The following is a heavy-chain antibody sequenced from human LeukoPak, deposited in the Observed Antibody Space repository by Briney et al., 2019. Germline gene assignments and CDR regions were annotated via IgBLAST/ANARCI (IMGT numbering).Heavy chain of an antibody. D-gene: IGHD3-22*01. J-gene: IGHJ4*02. CDR3: ARTDSIGLFQY. Sequence: PSETLSLTCAVSGGSISSGGYSWSWIRQPPGKGLEWIGYIYHSGSTYYNPSLKSRVTISVDRSKNQFSLKLGSVTAADTAVYSRARTDSIGLFQYWGQGILVTVSS. V-gene: IGHV4-30-2*01. CDR1: GGSISSGGYS. CDR2: IYHSGST.